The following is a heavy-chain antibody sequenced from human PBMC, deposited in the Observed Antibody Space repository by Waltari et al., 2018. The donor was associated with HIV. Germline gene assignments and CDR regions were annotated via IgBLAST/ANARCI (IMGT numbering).Heavy chain of an antibody. J-gene: IGHJ4*02. V-gene: IGHV3-53*02. D-gene: IGHD5-18*01. CDR3: ATVRWLQD. Sequence: EVQLVETGGGLIQPGGSLRLSCAASGFTASSTYMSWVRQAPGKGLEWVSVIYSGGSTYYADSVKGRFTISRDNSKNTLYLQMNSLRAEDTAVYYCATVRWLQDWGQGTLVTVSS. CDR2: IYSGGST. CDR1: GFTASSTY.